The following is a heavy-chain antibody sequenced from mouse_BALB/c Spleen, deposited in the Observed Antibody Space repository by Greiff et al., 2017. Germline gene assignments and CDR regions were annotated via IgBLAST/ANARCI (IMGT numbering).Heavy chain of an antibody. D-gene: IGHD2-1*01. CDR1: GFTFSSFG. V-gene: IGHV5-17*02. Sequence: EVMLVESGGGLVQPGGSRKLSCAASGFTFSSFGMHWVRQAPEKGLEWVAYISSGSSTIYYADTVKGRFTISRDNPKNTLFLQMTSLRSEDTAMYYCARYNGNYWYFDVWGAGTTVTVSS. CDR2: ISSGSSTI. CDR3: ARYNGNYWYFDV. J-gene: IGHJ1*01.